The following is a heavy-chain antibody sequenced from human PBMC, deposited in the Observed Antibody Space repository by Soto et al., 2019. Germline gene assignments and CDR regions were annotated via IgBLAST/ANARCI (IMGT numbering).Heavy chain of an antibody. V-gene: IGHV4-34*01. CDR3: ASRGDRGAVRPRTFSDY. Sequence: SETLSLTCAVYGGSFSGYYWSWIRQPPGKGLEWIGEINHSGSTNYNPSLKSRVTISVDTSKNQFSLKLSSVTAADTAVYYCASRGDRGAVRPRTFSDYWGQGTLVTVSS. CDR2: INHSGST. CDR1: GGSFSGYY. J-gene: IGHJ4*02. D-gene: IGHD2-21*02.